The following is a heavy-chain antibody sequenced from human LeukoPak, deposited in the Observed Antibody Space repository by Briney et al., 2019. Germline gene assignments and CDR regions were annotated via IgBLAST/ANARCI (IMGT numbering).Heavy chain of an antibody. CDR1: GYTFTSYG. V-gene: IGHV1-69*05. CDR2: IIPIFGTA. J-gene: IGHJ6*03. Sequence: SVKVSCKASGYTFTSYGISWVRQAPGQGLEWMGGIIPIFGTANYAQKFQGRVTITTDESTSTAYMELSSLRSEDTAVYYCARGRCTNGVCFNYYYYYMDVWGKGTTVTVSS. CDR3: ARGRCTNGVCFNYYYYYMDV. D-gene: IGHD2-8*01.